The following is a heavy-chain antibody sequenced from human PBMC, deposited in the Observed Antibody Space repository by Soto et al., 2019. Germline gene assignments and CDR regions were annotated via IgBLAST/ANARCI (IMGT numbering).Heavy chain of an antibody. V-gene: IGHV4-31*11. CDR3: ARLIGIVKYWWAVDP. CDR1: GGSISNGDYY. J-gene: IGHJ5*02. CDR2: IYYSGST. Sequence: KPSETLSLTCAVSGGSISNGDYYWGWTRQHPGKGLEWIGYIYYSGSTYYNPSLTSRVTMSVDTSKNQFSLKLSSVTAADTAVYYCARLIGIVKYWWAVDPWGQGTLVTVSS. D-gene: IGHD2-8*02.